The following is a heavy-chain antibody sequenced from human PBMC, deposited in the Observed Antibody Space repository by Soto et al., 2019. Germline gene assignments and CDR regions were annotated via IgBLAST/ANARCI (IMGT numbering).Heavy chain of an antibody. V-gene: IGHV3-23*01. J-gene: IGHJ4*02. Sequence: PGGSLRLSCAASGFTFSNYAMSWVRQAPGKGLEWVSAISSGGDSTYYEDSVKGRFTISRDNSKNTLYLQMNSLRAEDTAVYYCAKDLSGPVPYFDYWGQGTLVTVSS. CDR1: GFTFSNYA. CDR2: ISSGGDST. CDR3: AKDLSGPVPYFDY.